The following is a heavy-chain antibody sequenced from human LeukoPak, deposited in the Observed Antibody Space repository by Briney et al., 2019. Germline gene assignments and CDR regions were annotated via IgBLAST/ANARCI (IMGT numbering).Heavy chain of an antibody. V-gene: IGHV3-23*01. CDR3: ASSITMIVGYYYGMDV. Sequence: GGSLRLSCVASGFTFSNYVMNWFRQAPGKGLECVSSISGSGTSTYYADSVKGRFTSSRDNSKNTLYLQMNSLTAEDTAVYYCASSITMIVGYYYGMDVWGQGTTVTVSS. J-gene: IGHJ6*02. CDR2: ISGSGTST. CDR1: GFTFSNYV. D-gene: IGHD3-22*01.